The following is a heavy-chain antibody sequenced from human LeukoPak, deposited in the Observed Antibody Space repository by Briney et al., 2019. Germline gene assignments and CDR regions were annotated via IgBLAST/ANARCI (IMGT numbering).Heavy chain of an antibody. J-gene: IGHJ4*02. CDR3: ARGPGIAVAGVFDY. CDR2: ISGHNGHT. D-gene: IGHD6-19*01. Sequence: ASVKVSCKASGYTFTSYGINWVRQAPGQGLAWMGWISGHNGHTNYVQKMQGRVTMTTDTSTNTAYMELRNLTSDDTAVYYCARGPGIAVAGVFDYWGQGSLVTVSS. CDR1: GYTFTSYG. V-gene: IGHV1-18*04.